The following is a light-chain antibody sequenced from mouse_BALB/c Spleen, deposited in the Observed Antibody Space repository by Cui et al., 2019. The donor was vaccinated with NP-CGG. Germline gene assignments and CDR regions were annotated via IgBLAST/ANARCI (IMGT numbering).Light chain of an antibody. CDR1: TGAVTTSNY. CDR3: ALWYSNHWV. Sequence: QAVVTQESVLTTSPGETVTLTCRSSTGAVTTSNYANWVQEKPDHFFTGLIGGTNNRVPGVPARFSGSLIGDKAALTITGAQTEDEAIYFCALWYSNHWVFGGGTKLTVL. J-gene: IGLJ1*01. V-gene: IGLV1*01. CDR2: GTN.